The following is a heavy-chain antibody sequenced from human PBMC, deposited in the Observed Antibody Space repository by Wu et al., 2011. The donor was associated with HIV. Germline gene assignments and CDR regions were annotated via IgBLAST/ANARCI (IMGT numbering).Heavy chain of an antibody. V-gene: IGHV1-69*14. CDR1: GGTFNSYG. J-gene: IGHJ6*03. CDR3: ATGAPGYMDV. CDR2: IIPMFGTA. Sequence: QVQLVQSGAEVKKPGSSVKVSCKASGGTFNSYGISWVRQAPGQGLEWMGGIIPMFGTAKYAQKFQGRVTITADKSTSTAYMELSSLRSEDTAVYYCATGAPGYMDVWGKGTTVTVSS.